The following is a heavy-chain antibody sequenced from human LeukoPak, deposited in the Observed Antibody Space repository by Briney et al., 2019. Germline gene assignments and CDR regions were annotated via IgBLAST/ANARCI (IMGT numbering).Heavy chain of an antibody. J-gene: IGHJ2*01. D-gene: IGHD3-9*01. Sequence: PSETLSLNCTVSSGSIRNYYWSWNRQPPGHEWEGSGNIYHGGTPNYNPSLKSRVTISVAPSQDQYSLKLNSLTAADTAVYYCAREQILRYFDRGGHFDLWGRGTLVTVSS. CDR1: SGSIRNYY. V-gene: IGHV4-59*01. CDR2: IYHGGTP. CDR3: AREQILRYFDRGGHFDL.